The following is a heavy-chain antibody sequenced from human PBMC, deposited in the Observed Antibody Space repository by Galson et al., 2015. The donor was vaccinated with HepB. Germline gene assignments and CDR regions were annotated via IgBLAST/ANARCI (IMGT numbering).Heavy chain of an antibody. V-gene: IGHV3-33*01. CDR1: GFTFSSYG. CDR3: ARDSRRASYYYDSEGDAFDI. CDR2: IWYDGSNK. J-gene: IGHJ3*02. Sequence: SLRLSCAASGFTFSSYGMHWVRQAPGKGLEWVAVIWYDGSNKYYADSVKGRFTISRDNSKNTLYLQMNSLRAEDTAVYYCARDSRRASYYYDSEGDAFDIWGQGTTVTVSS. D-gene: IGHD3-22*01.